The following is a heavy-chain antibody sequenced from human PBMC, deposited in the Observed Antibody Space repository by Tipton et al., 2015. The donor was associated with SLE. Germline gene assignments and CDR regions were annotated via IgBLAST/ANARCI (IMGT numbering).Heavy chain of an antibody. J-gene: IGHJ4*02. CDR1: GGSSSGYY. CDR3: AREGSVWSGYLYYFDY. CDR2: INHSGST. D-gene: IGHD3-3*01. V-gene: IGHV4-34*01. Sequence: TLSLTCAVYGGSSSGYYWSWIRQPPGKGLEWIGEINHSGSTNYNPSLKSRVTISVDTSKNQFSLKLSSVTAADTAVYYCAREGSVWSGYLYYFDYWGQGTLVTVSS.